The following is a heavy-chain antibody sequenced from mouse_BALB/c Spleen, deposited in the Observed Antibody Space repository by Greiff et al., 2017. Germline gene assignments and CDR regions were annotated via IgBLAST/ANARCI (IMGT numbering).Heavy chain of an antibody. CDR2: ISSGGGST. Sequence: DVQLVESGGGLVKPGGSLKLSCAASGFAFSSYDMSWVRQTPEKRLEWVAYISSGGGSTYYPDTVKGRFTISRDNAKNTLYLQMSSLKSEDTAMYYCARHRDYRYDYAMDYWGQGTSVTVSS. J-gene: IGHJ4*01. V-gene: IGHV5-12-1*01. CDR3: ARHRDYRYDYAMDY. D-gene: IGHD2-14*01. CDR1: GFAFSSYD.